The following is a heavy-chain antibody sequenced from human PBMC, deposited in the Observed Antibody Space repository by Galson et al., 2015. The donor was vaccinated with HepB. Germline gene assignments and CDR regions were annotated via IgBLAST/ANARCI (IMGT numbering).Heavy chain of an antibody. CDR3: AKGLNNWNYAFDI. V-gene: IGHV3-23*01. Sequence: SLRLSCAASGFTFSSYAMTWVRQAPVKGLEWVSLISGSGGSTNYADSVKGRFTISRDNSKNTLYLQMSSLRAEDTAVYFCAKGLNNWNYAFDIWGQGTMVTVSS. J-gene: IGHJ3*02. D-gene: IGHD1-7*01. CDR1: GFTFSSYA. CDR2: ISGSGGST.